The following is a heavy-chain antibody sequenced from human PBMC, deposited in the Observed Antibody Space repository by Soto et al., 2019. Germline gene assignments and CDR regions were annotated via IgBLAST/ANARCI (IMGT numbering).Heavy chain of an antibody. CDR1: GYSISSGYY. CDR3: ARDGGSYSGIDF. Sequence: PSETLSLTCGVSGYSISSGYYWAWIRQPPGKGLEWIGSMYQGVTSYYNPSLKSRVSISIDTSKNQFSLKLMSVTAADTAVYYCARDGGSYSGIDFWGQGTLVTVSS. CDR2: MYQGVTS. J-gene: IGHJ4*02. D-gene: IGHD1-26*01. V-gene: IGHV4-38-2*02.